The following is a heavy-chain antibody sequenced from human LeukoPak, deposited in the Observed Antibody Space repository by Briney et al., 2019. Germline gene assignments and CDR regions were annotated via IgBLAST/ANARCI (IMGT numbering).Heavy chain of an antibody. Sequence: GGSLRLSCVASGFSFNIYDMSWFRQAPGKGLEWVSGIRGGGPETYYADSVKGRFSISRDNSKNTLFLQTNGLRAEDSAIYYCVRGIRPPDFWGQGTLVTVSS. CDR1: GFSFNIYD. V-gene: IGHV3-23*01. J-gene: IGHJ4*02. CDR3: VRGIRPPDF. CDR2: IRGGGPET.